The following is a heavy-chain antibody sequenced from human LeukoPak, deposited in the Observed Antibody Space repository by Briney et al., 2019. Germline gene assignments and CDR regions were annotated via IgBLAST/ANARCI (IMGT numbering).Heavy chain of an antibody. D-gene: IGHD6-19*01. J-gene: IGHJ5*02. CDR2: TYYRSKWYN. CDR1: GDSVSSNSAA. Sequence: SQTLSLTCAVSGDSVSSNSAAWNWIRQSPSRGLEWLGRTYYRSKWYNDYAVSVKSRITINPDTSKNQFSLQLNSVTPEDTAVYYCARDVAAGNDLYNWFDPWGQGTLVTVSS. V-gene: IGHV6-1*01. CDR3: ARDVAAGNDLYNWFDP.